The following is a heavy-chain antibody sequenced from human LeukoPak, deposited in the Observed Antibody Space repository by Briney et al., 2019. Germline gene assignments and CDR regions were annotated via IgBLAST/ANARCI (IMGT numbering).Heavy chain of an antibody. Sequence: GSLRLSCAASGFTFSSYAMSWVRQAPGKGLEWVSSISGSGGSTQYADSVQGRFAISRDNSNNTLYLQMNSLRVEDTAMYFCARDPNGDYIGTFDMWGRGTMVSVSS. J-gene: IGHJ3*02. V-gene: IGHV3-23*01. CDR2: ISGSGGST. CDR3: ARDPNGDYIGTFDM. CDR1: GFTFSSYA. D-gene: IGHD4-17*01.